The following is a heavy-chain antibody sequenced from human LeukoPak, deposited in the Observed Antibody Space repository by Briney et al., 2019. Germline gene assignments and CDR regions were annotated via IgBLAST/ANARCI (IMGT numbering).Heavy chain of an antibody. CDR1: GFTFSSSW. Sequence: GGSLRLSCAASGFTFSSSWMNWVRQAPGKGLEWVANIKQDGSETYYVDSVKGRFTISRDNARNSLYLQMSSLRAEDTAVYYCARGGLDGWIHLWPSSHFDYWGQGTLVTVPS. D-gene: IGHD5-18*01. CDR3: ARGGLDGWIHLWPSSHFDY. CDR2: IKQDGSET. J-gene: IGHJ4*02. V-gene: IGHV3-7*01.